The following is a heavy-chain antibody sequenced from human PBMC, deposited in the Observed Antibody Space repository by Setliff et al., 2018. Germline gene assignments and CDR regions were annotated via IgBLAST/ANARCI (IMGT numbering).Heavy chain of an antibody. Sequence: GESLKISCKASGYNFLDYWIGWVRQMPGKGLEWMGIIYPDDYDTRYSPSVQGPFTISADKSISTAYLQWSSLKASDTAFYYCARRRRFDSGGPRSPWYFDLWGRGTLVTVSS. CDR2: IYPDDYDT. D-gene: IGHD3-22*01. J-gene: IGHJ2*01. CDR3: ARRRRFDSGGPRSPWYFDL. CDR1: GYNFLDYW. V-gene: IGHV5-51*01.